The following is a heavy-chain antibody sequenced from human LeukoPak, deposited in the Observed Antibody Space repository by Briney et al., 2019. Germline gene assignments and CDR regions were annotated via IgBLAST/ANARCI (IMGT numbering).Heavy chain of an antibody. CDR3: ARDRINMMVLVHDSGLDL. V-gene: IGHV3-30*01. D-gene: IGHD3-22*01. CDR1: GFTLSEYG. CDR2: LSYDGSDR. J-gene: IGHJ5*02. Sequence: GGSLRLSCAASGFTLSEYGIHWVRQAQGKGLGWVAVLSYDGSDRYYADSVNGRFTISRDISSDTVSLQMNSLRVEDTAVYFCARDRINMMVLVHDSGLDLWGQGTLVTVSS.